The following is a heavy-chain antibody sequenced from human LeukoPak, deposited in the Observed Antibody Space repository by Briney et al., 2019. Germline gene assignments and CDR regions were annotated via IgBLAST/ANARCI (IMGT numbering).Heavy chain of an antibody. CDR1: GFTFSSYN. CDR2: ISSGSGHI. Sequence: KSGGSLRLSCAASGFTFSSYNMNWVRQAPGKGLEWVSSISSGSGHIYYADSVKGRFTISRDNAENSLYLQMNSLRAEDTAVYYCARGGDVLYWGQGTLVTVSS. V-gene: IGHV3-21*01. D-gene: IGHD3-10*01. CDR3: ARGGDVLY. J-gene: IGHJ4*02.